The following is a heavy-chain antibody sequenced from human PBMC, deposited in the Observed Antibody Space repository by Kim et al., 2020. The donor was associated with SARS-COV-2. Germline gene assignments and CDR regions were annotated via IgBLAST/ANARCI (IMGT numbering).Heavy chain of an antibody. J-gene: IGHJ6*02. V-gene: IGHV1-24*01. CDR1: GYTLTELS. Sequence: ASVKVSCKVSGYTLTELSMHWVRQAPGKGLEWMGGFDPEDGETIYAQKFQGRVTMTEDTSTDTAYMELSSLRSEDTAVYYCATDPHSSSWYGTYYYYYGMDVWGQGTTVTVSS. CDR2: FDPEDGET. CDR3: ATDPHSSSWYGTYYYYYGMDV. D-gene: IGHD6-13*01.